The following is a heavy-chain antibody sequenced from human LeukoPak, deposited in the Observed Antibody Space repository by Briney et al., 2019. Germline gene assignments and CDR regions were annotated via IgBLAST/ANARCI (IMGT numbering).Heavy chain of an antibody. J-gene: IGHJ4*02. D-gene: IGHD6-13*01. CDR3: ARAGVAAAGLDY. CDR1: GGSISSGGYY. Sequence: SETLSLTCTVSGGSISSGGYYWSWIRQHPGKGLEWIGYIYYSGSTYYNPSLKSRVTISVDRSKNQFSLKLSSVTAADTAVYYCARAGVAAAGLDYWGQGTLVTVSS. CDR2: IYYSGST. V-gene: IGHV4-31*03.